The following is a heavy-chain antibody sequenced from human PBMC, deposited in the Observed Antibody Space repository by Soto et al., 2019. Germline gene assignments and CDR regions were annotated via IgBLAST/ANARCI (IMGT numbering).Heavy chain of an antibody. CDR3: VAPVHIYYYYGMDV. D-gene: IGHD6-6*01. CDR1: GFTFSSYS. J-gene: IGHJ6*02. CDR2: ISSSSSYI. V-gene: IGHV3-21*01. Sequence: EVQLVESGGGLVKPGGSLRLSCAASGFTFSSYSMNWVRQAPGKGLEWVSSISSSSSYIYYADSVKGRFTISRDNAKNSLYLQMNSLRAEDTAVYYCVAPVHIYYYYGMDVWGQGTTVTVSS.